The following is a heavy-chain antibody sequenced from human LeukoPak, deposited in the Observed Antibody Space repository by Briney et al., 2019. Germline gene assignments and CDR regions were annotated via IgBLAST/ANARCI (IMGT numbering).Heavy chain of an antibody. Sequence: SETLSLTCSVSGGSTRSGRHHWAWVRQPPGKGLEFIGSLDESGRPYYNAPLKSRVTISEDSSVKQFSLNLSSVTAADTAVYYCARDLGGYPFFMDVWGRGTTVIVSS. CDR3: ARDLGGYPFFMDV. J-gene: IGHJ6*03. D-gene: IGHD2-15*01. CDR1: GGSTRSGRHH. CDR2: LDESGRP. V-gene: IGHV4-39*07.